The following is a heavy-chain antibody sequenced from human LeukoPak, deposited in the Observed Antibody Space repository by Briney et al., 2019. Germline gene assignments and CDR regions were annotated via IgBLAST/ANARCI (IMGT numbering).Heavy chain of an antibody. CDR3: ARAEYYYDSSGYWDY. D-gene: IGHD3-22*01. Sequence: LSGGSLRLSCAASGFTFSSYWMSWVRQAPGKGLEWVANIKQDGSEKYYVDSVKGRFTISRDNAKNSLYLQMNSLRAEDTAVYYCARAEYYYDSSGYWDYWGQGTLVTVSS. CDR1: GFTFSSYW. J-gene: IGHJ4*02. V-gene: IGHV3-7*01. CDR2: IKQDGSEK.